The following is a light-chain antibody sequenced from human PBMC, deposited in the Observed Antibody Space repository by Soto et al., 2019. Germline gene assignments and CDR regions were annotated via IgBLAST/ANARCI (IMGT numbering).Light chain of an antibody. CDR1: QTVRTTY. J-gene: IGKJ1*01. CDR3: QQYDISPWT. CDR2: AAS. Sequence: EFVWTQSPGTLSLSPGEGATLSCSASQTVRTTYLAWYQQKPGQTPRLLIYAASSRATGIPDRFSGGGSGTDFTLTIIRLEPEDFAVYYCQQYDISPWTFGQGAKVDIK. V-gene: IGKV3-20*01.